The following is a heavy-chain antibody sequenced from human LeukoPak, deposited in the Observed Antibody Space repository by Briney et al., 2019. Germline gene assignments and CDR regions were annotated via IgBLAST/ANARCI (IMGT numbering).Heavy chain of an antibody. CDR3: AKDVASGRHADY. J-gene: IGHJ4*02. CDR2: IRDDGSNK. D-gene: IGHD2-21*01. Sequence: PGGALRLSCAASGFTFSSYGMHWVRQAPGKGREGVAFIRDDGSNKYYADSVKARFTISRDNSKTPLYLQMNSLRAEDTAVYYCAKDVASGRHADYWGPGTLVTVSS. V-gene: IGHV3-30*02. CDR1: GFTFSSYG.